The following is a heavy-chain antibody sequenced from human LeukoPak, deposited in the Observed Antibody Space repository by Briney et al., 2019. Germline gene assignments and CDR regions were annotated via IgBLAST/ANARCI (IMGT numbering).Heavy chain of an antibody. Sequence: SETLSLTCTVSGGSISSSSYFWGWIRQPPGKGLEWIGSIYYSGSTYYSPSLKSRVTISVDTSKNQFSLKLSSVTAADTAVYYCARQSAGHGQPRQNWGQGTLVTVSS. V-gene: IGHV4-39*01. J-gene: IGHJ4*02. CDR1: GGSISSSSYF. CDR2: IYYSGST. D-gene: IGHD4-17*01. CDR3: ARQSAGHGQPRQN.